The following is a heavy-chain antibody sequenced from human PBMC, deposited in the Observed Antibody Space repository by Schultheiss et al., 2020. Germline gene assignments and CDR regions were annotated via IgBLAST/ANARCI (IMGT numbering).Heavy chain of an antibody. CDR1: GGSISSYY. CDR3: ARRITMIVVAWGWFDP. V-gene: IGHV4-59*08. CDR2: IYYSGST. Sequence: SETLSLTCTVSGGSISSYYWSWIRQPPGKGLEWIGYIYYSGSTNYNPSLKSRVTISVDTSKNQFSLKLSSVTAADTAVYRCARRITMIVVAWGWFDPWGQGTLVTVSS. J-gene: IGHJ5*02. D-gene: IGHD3-22*01.